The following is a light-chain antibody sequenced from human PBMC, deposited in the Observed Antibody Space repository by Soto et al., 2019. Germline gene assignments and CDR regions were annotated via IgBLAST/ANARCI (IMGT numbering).Light chain of an antibody. CDR2: DSS. CDR1: QSLSSNF. CDR3: RQEEISTCP. Sequence: KQTPAAQPLYTGERATLPCRASQSLSSNFLAWYQQKPGQPPRLLIYDSSTRSTGFPDRFSGIGSGTDFTLTNIRCLHGDFTPEYIRQEEISTCPFG. J-gene: IGKJ1*01. V-gene: IGKV3D-20*02.